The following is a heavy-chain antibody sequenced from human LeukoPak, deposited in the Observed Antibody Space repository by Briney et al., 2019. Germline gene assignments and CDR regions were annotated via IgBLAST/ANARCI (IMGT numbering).Heavy chain of an antibody. Sequence: PGRSLRLSCAASGFTFDDYAMHWVRQAPGKGLEWVSGISWNSGSIGYADSVKGRFTISRDNAKNSLYLQMNSLRAEDMALYYCAKGYCSSTSCSTDYWGQGTLVTVPS. J-gene: IGHJ4*02. D-gene: IGHD2-2*01. CDR3: AKGYCSSTSCSTDY. V-gene: IGHV3-9*03. CDR1: GFTFDDYA. CDR2: ISWNSGSI.